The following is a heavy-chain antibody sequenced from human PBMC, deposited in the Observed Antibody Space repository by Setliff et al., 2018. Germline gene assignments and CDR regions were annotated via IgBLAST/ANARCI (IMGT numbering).Heavy chain of an antibody. V-gene: IGHV4-39*07. CDR2: IYYSGST. CDR1: GGSISSSSYY. Sequence: PSETLSLTCTVSGGSISSSSYYWGWIRQPPGKGLEWIGSIYYSGSTYYNPSLKSRVTMSIDTSKNQFSLIMTSVTAADTAVYYCARSGDYALKDWGQGTLVTVPQ. J-gene: IGHJ4*02. CDR3: ARSGDYALKD. D-gene: IGHD4-17*01.